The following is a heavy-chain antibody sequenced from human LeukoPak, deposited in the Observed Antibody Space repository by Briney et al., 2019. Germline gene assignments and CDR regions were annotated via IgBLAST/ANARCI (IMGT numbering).Heavy chain of an antibody. CDR1: GFTFSSYS. Sequence: GGSLRLSCAASGFTFSSYSMNWVRQAPGKGLEWVSSISSSSSYIYYADSVKGRFTISRDNAKNSLYLQMNSLRAEDTAVYYCARETGYCSGGTCYPPYYGMDVWGKGTTVTVSS. J-gene: IGHJ6*04. CDR2: ISSSSSYI. CDR3: ARETGYCSGGTCYPPYYGMDV. D-gene: IGHD2-15*01. V-gene: IGHV3-21*01.